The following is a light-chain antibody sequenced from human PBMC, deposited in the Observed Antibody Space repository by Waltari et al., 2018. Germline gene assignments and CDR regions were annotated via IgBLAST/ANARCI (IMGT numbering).Light chain of an antibody. V-gene: IGKV1-9*01. CDR2: AAS. J-gene: IGKJ1*01. CDR1: QGVNVY. Sequence: IQLTQSPSSLSPSVGDRVTITCRASQGVNVYLAWYQQKPGKAPKLLIYAASTLQSGVSSRFSGSGSGTDFTLTINSLQPEDIATYYCQQFNASPRTFGQGTNVEIK. CDR3: QQFNASPRT.